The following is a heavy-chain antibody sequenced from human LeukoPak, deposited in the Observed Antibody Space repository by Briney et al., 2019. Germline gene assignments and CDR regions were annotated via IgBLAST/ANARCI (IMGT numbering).Heavy chain of an antibody. CDR2: IRSKTNSYAT. CDR3: TLDQDYYDSSGYTARGDY. V-gene: IGHV3-73*01. D-gene: IGHD3-22*01. CDR1: GFTFSGSA. J-gene: IGHJ4*02. Sequence: AGGSLRLSCAASGFTFSGSAMHWVRQASGKGLEWVGRIRSKTNSYATSYAASVKGRFALSRDDSKNTAYLQMNSLKTEDTAVYYCTLDQDYYDSSGYTARGDYWGQGTLVTVSS.